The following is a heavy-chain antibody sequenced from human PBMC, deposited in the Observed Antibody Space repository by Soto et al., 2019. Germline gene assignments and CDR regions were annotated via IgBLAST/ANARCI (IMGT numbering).Heavy chain of an antibody. D-gene: IGHD6-19*01. V-gene: IGHV3-23*01. Sequence: GGSLRLSCAASGFTFSSYAMSWVRQAPGKGLEWVSAISGSGDSTYYADSVKGRFTISRDNSKNTLYPQMNSLRAEDTAVYYCAKVGAVAGTFDYWGQGTLVTVSS. CDR3: AKVGAVAGTFDY. CDR1: GFTFSSYA. CDR2: ISGSGDST. J-gene: IGHJ4*02.